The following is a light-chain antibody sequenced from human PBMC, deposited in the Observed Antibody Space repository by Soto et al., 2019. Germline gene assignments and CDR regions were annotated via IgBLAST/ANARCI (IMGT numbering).Light chain of an antibody. CDR3: TSDTSSSTLV. Sequence: QSALTQPASVSGSPGQSITISCTGTSSDVGGYNYVSWYQHHPGKAPKLMMHNVSDRPSGVSNRFSGSKSGNTASLTISGLHEDDEDYYYRTSDTSSSTLVFGGGTKVTVL. CDR1: SSDVGGYNY. V-gene: IGLV2-14*03. J-gene: IGLJ2*01. CDR2: NVS.